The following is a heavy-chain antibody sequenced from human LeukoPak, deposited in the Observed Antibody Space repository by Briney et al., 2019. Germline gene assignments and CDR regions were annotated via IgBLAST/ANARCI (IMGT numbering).Heavy chain of an antibody. CDR3: ARDNSVRDTAWWFDP. D-gene: IGHD3-10*01. J-gene: IGHJ5*02. CDR1: GYTFTSYD. CDR2: MNPNSGNT. Sequence: ASVKVSCKASGYTFTSYDINWVRQATGQGLEWMGWMNPNSGNTGYAQKFQGRVTMTWDMSTSTDYMELSGLTAEDTAVYFCARDNSVRDTAWWFDPWGQGTLVTVSS. V-gene: IGHV1-8*01.